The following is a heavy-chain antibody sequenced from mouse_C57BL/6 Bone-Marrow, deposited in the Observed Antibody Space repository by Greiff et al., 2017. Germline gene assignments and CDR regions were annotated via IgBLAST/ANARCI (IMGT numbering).Heavy chain of an antibody. Sequence: EVKLVESGPGMVKVSQSLSLTCTVTGYSITSGYDWHWIRHFPGNKLEWMGYISYSGSTNYNPSLKSRISITHDTSKNHFFLKLNSVTTEDTATYYCARGEIYDYDRYFDVWGTGTTVTVSS. CDR1: GYSITSGYD. J-gene: IGHJ1*03. CDR2: ISYSGST. D-gene: IGHD2-4*01. CDR3: ARGEIYDYDRYFDV. V-gene: IGHV3-1*01.